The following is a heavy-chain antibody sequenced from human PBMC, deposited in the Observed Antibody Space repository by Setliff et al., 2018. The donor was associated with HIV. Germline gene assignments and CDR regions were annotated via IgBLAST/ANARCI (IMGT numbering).Heavy chain of an antibody. Sequence: PGESLKISCAASGFTFGTYWMTWLRQAPGKGLEWVANINQDGTVIFYVDSVKGRFIMSRDNAKTSVYLDMYSVRAEDTAKYYCARVDWGRFDYWGQGALVTVSS. CDR3: ARVDWGRFDY. D-gene: IGHD3-16*01. V-gene: IGHV3-7*01. J-gene: IGHJ4*02. CDR2: INQDGTVI. CDR1: GFTFGTYW.